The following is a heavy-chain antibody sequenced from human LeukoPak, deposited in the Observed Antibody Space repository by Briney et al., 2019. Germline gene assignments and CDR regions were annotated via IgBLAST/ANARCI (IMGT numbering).Heavy chain of an antibody. Sequence: PGGSLRLSCAASGFTFSSYAMSWVRQAPGKGLEWVLAISGSGGSTYYADSVKGRFTISRDNSKNTLYLQMNSLRAEDAAVYYCAKEGRGYSYGTFDYWGQGTLVTVSS. CDR2: ISGSGGST. CDR3: AKEGRGYSYGTFDY. J-gene: IGHJ4*02. CDR1: GFTFSSYA. V-gene: IGHV3-23*01. D-gene: IGHD5-18*01.